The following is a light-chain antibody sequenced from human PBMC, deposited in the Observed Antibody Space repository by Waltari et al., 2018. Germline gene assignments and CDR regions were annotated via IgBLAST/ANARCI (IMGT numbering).Light chain of an antibody. J-gene: IGKJ4*01. CDR3: QQYTSFSLT. CDR2: KAS. Sequence: DIQMTKSPSSLSASIGDRVTFNCRASQSISSWLAWYQQKPGKAPKLLISKASTLESGVPSRFSGSGSGTEFTLTISSLQPDDFATYYCQQYTSFSLTFGGGTTVEIK. V-gene: IGKV1-5*03. CDR1: QSISSW.